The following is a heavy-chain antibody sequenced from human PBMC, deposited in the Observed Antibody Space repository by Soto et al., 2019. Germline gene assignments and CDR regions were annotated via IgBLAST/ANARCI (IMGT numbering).Heavy chain of an antibody. Sequence: SETLSLTGAVSGGSISSGGYSWSWIRQPPGKGLEWIGYIYPSGSTYYYPSLKSRVTISVDRSKNQFSLKLSSVTAADTAVYYCARDTRGFSEGIDPWGQGTLVTVS. CDR1: GGSISSGGYS. CDR2: IYPSGST. CDR3: ARDTRGFSEGIDP. J-gene: IGHJ5*02. D-gene: IGHD5-12*01. V-gene: IGHV4-30-2*01.